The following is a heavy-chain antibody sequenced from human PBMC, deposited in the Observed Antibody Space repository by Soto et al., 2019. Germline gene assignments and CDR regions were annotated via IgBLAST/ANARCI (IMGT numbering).Heavy chain of an antibody. CDR3: ARLPGYRSSDSCRIDY. CDR2: IYYTGST. Sequence: SDTLSLTCTVSGGSISNYYWSWIRQPPGKGLEWIGYIYYTGSTNYNPSLKSRVTISVDTSKNQFSLKLSSVTAADTAVYYCARLPGYRSSDSCRIDYWGQGTLVNVSS. CDR1: GGSISNYY. V-gene: IGHV4-59*01. J-gene: IGHJ4*02. D-gene: IGHD2-15*01.